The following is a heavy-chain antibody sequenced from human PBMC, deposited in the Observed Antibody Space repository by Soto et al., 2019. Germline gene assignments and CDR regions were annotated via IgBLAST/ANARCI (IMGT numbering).Heavy chain of an antibody. Sequence: ASVKVSCKASGYIFTNYAMHWVRHAPGQRLEWMGWINAANGNTKYSQKFQGRVSITTDTSTATAYMELRSLISDGAAVYYCAGDQSAVGGDFWGLGTLVTVSS. V-gene: IGHV1-3*01. CDR2: INAANGNT. D-gene: IGHD1-26*01. CDR3: AGDQSAVGGDF. J-gene: IGHJ4*02. CDR1: GYIFTNYA.